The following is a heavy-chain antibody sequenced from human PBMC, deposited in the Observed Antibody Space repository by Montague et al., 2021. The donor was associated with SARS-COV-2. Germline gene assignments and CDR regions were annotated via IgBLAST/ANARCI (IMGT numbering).Heavy chain of an antibody. CDR2: INDSGSN. CDR3: VRGWNSAGSHRYPWFDP. Sequence: SETLSLTCLASGDSMSWSHWSSTRQPPGKALAWIGYINDSGSNTYNPSLKSRVTISVDMSKSQFSLRVSSVTAADTAIYYCVRGWNSAGSHRYPWFDPWGQGALVTVSS. D-gene: IGHD1-14*01. CDR1: GDSMSWSH. V-gene: IGHV4-59*13. J-gene: IGHJ5*02.